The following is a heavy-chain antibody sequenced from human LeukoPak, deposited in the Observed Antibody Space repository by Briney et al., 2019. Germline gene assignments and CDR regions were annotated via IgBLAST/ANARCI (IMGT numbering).Heavy chain of an antibody. V-gene: IGHV1-18*01. J-gene: IGHJ6*02. Sequence: ASVKVSCKASGYTFTSYGISWVRQAPGQGLEWMGWISAYNGNTNYAQKLQGRVTMTTDTSTSTAYMELRSLRSDDTAVYYCARDDPNIGYCSGGSCSGYYYGMDVWGQGTTVTVSS. CDR1: GYTFTSYG. CDR2: ISAYNGNT. D-gene: IGHD2-15*01. CDR3: ARDDPNIGYCSGGSCSGYYYGMDV.